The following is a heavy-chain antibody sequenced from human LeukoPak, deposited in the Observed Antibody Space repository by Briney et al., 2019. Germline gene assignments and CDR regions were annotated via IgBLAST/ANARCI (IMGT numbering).Heavy chain of an antibody. J-gene: IGHJ4*02. CDR3: AHRPYYV. V-gene: IGHV2-5*01. CDR2: LYRHDDK. CDR1: RFSLSTSGVG. Sequence: SGPTLANLPQTLTLTYSFSRFSLSTSGVGVGWIRQPPGKALEWHALLYRHDDKRYSPSLNTRPTITKATSKNQVVPTINKMDPVVTAAYPCAHRPYYVWGQGTMVTVSS. D-gene: IGHD3-16*01.